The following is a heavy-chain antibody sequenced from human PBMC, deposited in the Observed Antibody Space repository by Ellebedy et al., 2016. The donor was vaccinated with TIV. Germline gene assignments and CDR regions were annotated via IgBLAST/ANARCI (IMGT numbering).Heavy chain of an antibody. J-gene: IGHJ4*02. CDR1: GFTFSSYA. V-gene: IGHV3-23*01. D-gene: IGHD1-26*01. CDR3: ARGISSGSLDY. Sequence: GESLKISCAASGFTFSSYAMSWVRQAPGKGLEWVSAISGSGGSTYYADSVKGRFTISRDNSKNTLYLQMNSLRAEDTAVYYCARGISSGSLDYWGQGTLVTVSS. CDR2: ISGSGGST.